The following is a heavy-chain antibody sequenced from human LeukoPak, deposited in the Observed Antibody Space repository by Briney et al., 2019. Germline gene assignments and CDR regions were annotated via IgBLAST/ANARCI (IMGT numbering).Heavy chain of an antibody. CDR2: IYSGGST. J-gene: IGHJ6*03. Sequence: GGSLRLSCAASGFTFSSYSMNWVRQAPGKGLEWVSVIYSGGSTYYADSVKGRFTISRDNAKNSLYLQMNSLRAEDTALYYCAKSGYDYYYSMDVWGKGTTVTISS. CDR3: AKSGYDYYYSMDV. D-gene: IGHD5-12*01. CDR1: GFTFSSYS. V-gene: IGHV3-53*05.